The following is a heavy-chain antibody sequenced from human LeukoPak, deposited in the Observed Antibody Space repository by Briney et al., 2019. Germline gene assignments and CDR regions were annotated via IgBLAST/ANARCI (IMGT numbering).Heavy chain of an antibody. CDR2: FYTSGST. Sequence: SETLSLTCTVSGGSISSYYWSWIGQPAGKGLEWIGRFYTSGSTDYNPSLKSRVTMSVDTSKNQFSLKLSSVTAADTAVYYCAGGPSYGDYVYWGQGTLVTVSS. D-gene: IGHD4-17*01. CDR1: GGSISSYY. CDR3: AGGPSYGDYVY. V-gene: IGHV4-4*07. J-gene: IGHJ4*02.